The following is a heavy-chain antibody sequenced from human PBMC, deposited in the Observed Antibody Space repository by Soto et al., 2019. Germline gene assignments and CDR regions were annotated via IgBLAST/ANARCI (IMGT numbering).Heavy chain of an antibody. Sequence: SETLSLTCAVYGGSFSGYYWSWIRQPPGKGLEWIGEINHSGSTNYNPSLKSRVTISVDTSKNQFSLKLSSVTAADTAVYYCARQYYDFWSGHAGYYYYGMDLRGQGTTVTVSS. V-gene: IGHV4-34*01. J-gene: IGHJ6*02. CDR3: ARQYYDFWSGHAGYYYYGMDL. CDR1: GGSFSGYY. D-gene: IGHD3-3*01. CDR2: INHSGST.